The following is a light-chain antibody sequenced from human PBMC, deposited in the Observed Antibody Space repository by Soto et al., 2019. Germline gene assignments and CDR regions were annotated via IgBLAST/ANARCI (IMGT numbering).Light chain of an antibody. CDR3: QQSYSSPPT. CDR1: QSISSSF. Sequence: DIVLTQSPGTLSLSPGQRATLSCRASQSISSSFLAWYQQKPGQAPRLLIYGASSRATGIPDRSSGSGSGTDFTLTISRLEPEDFATYYCQQSYSSPPTFGQGTKVEIK. J-gene: IGKJ1*01. V-gene: IGKV3-20*01. CDR2: GAS.